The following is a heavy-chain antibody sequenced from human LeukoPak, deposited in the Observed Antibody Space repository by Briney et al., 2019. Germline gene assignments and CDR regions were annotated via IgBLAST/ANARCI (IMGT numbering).Heavy chain of an antibody. CDR1: GGSISSGDYY. J-gene: IGHJ4*02. Sequence: SQTLSLTCTVSGGSISSGDYYWSWIRQPPGKGLEWIGYIYYSGSTYYNPSLKSRVTISVDTSKNQFSLKLSSVTAADTAVYYCARCLRSCGSCYYWGQGTLVTVSS. D-gene: IGHD2-15*01. CDR3: ARCLRSCGSCYY. V-gene: IGHV4-30-4*08. CDR2: IYYSGST.